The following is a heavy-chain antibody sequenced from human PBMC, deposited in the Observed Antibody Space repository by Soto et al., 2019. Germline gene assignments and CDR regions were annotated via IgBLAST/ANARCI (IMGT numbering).Heavy chain of an antibody. CDR2: IWYDGSNK. V-gene: IGHV3-33*01. J-gene: IGHJ5*02. D-gene: IGHD6-13*01. Sequence: GGSLRLSCAASGFTFSSYGMHWVRQAPGKGLEWVAVIWYDGSNKYYADSVKGRFTISRDNSKNTLYLQMNSLRAEDTAVYYCARDSEEIGNIAAAGTWGNWFDPWGQGTLVTVSS. CDR3: ARDSEEIGNIAAAGTWGNWFDP. CDR1: GFTFSSYG.